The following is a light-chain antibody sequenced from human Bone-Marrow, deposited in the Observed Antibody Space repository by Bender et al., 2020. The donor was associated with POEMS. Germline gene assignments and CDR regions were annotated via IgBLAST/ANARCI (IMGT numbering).Light chain of an antibody. CDR1: NVGAKA. CDR3: QAWASSTVV. V-gene: IGLV3-21*01. J-gene: IGLJ2*01. Sequence: SYVLTQPPSVSVAPGKTATITCGGNNVGAKAVHWYQQQPGQAPVLVVYYDNDRPSGIPERFSGSNSGDTATLIISRVEAGDEADYYCQAWASSTVVFGGGTKLTVL. CDR2: YDN.